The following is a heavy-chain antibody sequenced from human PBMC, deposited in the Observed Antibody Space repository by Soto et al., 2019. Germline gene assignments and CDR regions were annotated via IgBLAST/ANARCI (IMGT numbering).Heavy chain of an antibody. Sequence: SESLSLTGVVSGGSCSGYFWTWIRQSPGRGLEWIGEISHSGSRNYNPAFQSRVIISVDSSKNHVSLKLSSVTAADSATYFCARGLAYDRPITVAEPFDSWGQGTLVTVSS. V-gene: IGHV4-34*01. J-gene: IGHJ4*02. CDR1: GGSCSGYF. CDR2: ISHSGSR. CDR3: ARGLAYDRPITVAEPFDS. D-gene: IGHD6-19*01.